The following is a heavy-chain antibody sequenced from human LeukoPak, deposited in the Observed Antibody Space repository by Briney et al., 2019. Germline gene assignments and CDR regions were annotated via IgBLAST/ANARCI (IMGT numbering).Heavy chain of an antibody. V-gene: IGHV3-74*01. CDR2: IYSDGSGT. CDR1: GFTFSTYW. J-gene: IGHJ4*02. Sequence: GGSLRLSCAASGFTFSTYWMHWVRQAPGKGLVWVSRIYSDGSGTIYADSVKGRFTISRDNSKNTLYLQMNSLRAEDTAVYYCAKDAKRRIAAAPFDYWGQGTLVTVSS. D-gene: IGHD6-13*01. CDR3: AKDAKRRIAAAPFDY.